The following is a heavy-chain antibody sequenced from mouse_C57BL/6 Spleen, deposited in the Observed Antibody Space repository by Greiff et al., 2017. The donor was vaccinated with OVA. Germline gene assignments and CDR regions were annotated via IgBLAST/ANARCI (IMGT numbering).Heavy chain of an antibody. D-gene: IGHD2-3*01. Sequence: QVQLQQSGAELARPGASVKLSCKASGYTFTSYGISWVKQRTGQGLEWIGEIYPRSGNTYYNEKFKGKATLTADKSSSTAYMELRSLTSEDTSVYFCARKYDSYYLYWYFDVWGTGTTVTVSS. CDR1: GYTFTSYG. CDR3: ARKYDSYYLYWYFDV. J-gene: IGHJ1*03. CDR2: IYPRSGNT. V-gene: IGHV1-81*01.